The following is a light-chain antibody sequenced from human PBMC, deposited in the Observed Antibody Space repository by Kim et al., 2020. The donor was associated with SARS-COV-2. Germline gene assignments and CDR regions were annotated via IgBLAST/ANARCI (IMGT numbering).Light chain of an antibody. CDR3: QQSYSTPWT. V-gene: IGKV1-39*01. CDR1: QSISSY. CDR2: AAS. J-gene: IGKJ1*01. Sequence: ASVGDRVTITCRASQSISSYLNWYHQKPGKAPKLLIYAASSLQSAVPSRFSCSVSGTDFTLTISSLQPEDFATYYCQQSYSTPWTFGQGTKVDIK.